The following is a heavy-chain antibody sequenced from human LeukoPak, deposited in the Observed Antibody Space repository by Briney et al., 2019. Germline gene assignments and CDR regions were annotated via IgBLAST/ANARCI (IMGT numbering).Heavy chain of an antibody. CDR2: INPNSGGT. Sequence: ASVKVSCKASGYTFTGYYMHWVRQAPGRGLEWMGWINPNSGGTNYAQKFQGRVTMTRDTSISTAYMELSRLRSDDTAVYYCASSGQLGMPGYYYYGMDVWGQGTTVTVSS. CDR1: GYTFTGYY. D-gene: IGHD7-27*01. V-gene: IGHV1-2*02. J-gene: IGHJ6*02. CDR3: ASSGQLGMPGYYYYGMDV.